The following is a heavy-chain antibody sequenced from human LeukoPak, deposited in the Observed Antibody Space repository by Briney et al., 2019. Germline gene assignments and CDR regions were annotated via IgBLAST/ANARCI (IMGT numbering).Heavy chain of an antibody. CDR1: GFTFSSYW. CDR3: ARAMDF. V-gene: IGHV3-7*03. J-gene: IGHJ4*02. CDR2: IKEDGSEK. Sequence: GGSLRLSCAASGFTFSSYWMTWVRQTPGKGLEWVANIKEDGSEKYYVDSVKGRFTISRDNARNSLYLQMNSPRVEDTAVYYCARAMDFWGQGTLVTVSS.